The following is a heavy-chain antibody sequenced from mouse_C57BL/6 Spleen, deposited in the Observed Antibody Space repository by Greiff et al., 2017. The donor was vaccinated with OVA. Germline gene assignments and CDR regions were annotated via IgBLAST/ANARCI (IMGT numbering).Heavy chain of an antibody. CDR1: GYTFTSYW. D-gene: IGHD1-1*01. V-gene: IGHV1-50*01. CDR3: ASVTTVVATDYAMDY. Sequence: QVQLQQPGAELVKPGASVKLSCKASGYTFTSYWMQWVKQRPGQGLEWIGEIDPSDSYTNYNQKFKGKATLTVDTSSSTAYKQLSSLTSEDSAVYYCASVTTVVATDYAMDYWGQGTSVTVSS. J-gene: IGHJ4*01. CDR2: IDPSDSYT.